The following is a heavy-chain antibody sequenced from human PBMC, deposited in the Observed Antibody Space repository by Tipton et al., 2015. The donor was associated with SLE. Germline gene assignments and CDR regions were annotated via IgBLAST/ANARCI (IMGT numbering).Heavy chain of an antibody. CDR1: GGSFSGYY. D-gene: IGHD3-22*01. J-gene: IGHJ6*04. V-gene: IGHV4-34*01. CDR3: VRLVVVDV. Sequence: TLSLTCAVYGGSFSGYYWSWIRQPPGRGLEWIGYISYSGSTYYNPSLKSRVTISVDTSKNQFSLKLSSVTAADTAVYYCVRLVVVDVWGKGTTVTASS. CDR2: ISYSGST.